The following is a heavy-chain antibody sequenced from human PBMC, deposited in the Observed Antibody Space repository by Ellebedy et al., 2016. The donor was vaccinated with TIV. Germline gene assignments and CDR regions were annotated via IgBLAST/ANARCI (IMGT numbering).Heavy chain of an antibody. CDR3: ARGRAAGVTPMRYHFDY. CDR2: TYYGSKWYY. D-gene: IGHD6-13*01. J-gene: IGHJ4*02. V-gene: IGHV6-1*01. Sequence: SQTLSLTCAISGDSVSSNSAAWNWIRQSPSRGLEWLGRTYYGSKWYYDYAVSVKSRVAINPDTSKNQFSLQLNSVTPEDTAVYYCARGRAAGVTPMRYHFDYWGQGTLVTVSS. CDR1: GDSVSSNSAA.